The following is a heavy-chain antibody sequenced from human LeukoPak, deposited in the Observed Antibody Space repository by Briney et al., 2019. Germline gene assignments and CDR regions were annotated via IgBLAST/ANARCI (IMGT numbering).Heavy chain of an antibody. Sequence: SETLSLTCAVSGYSISSGYYWGWIRQPPGKGLEWIGSIYHSGSTYYNPSLKSRVTISVDTSKNQFSLKLSSVTAADTAVYYCARKYCSSTSCYFPAFDIWGQGIIVTVSS. CDR3: ARKYCSSTSCYFPAFDI. CDR1: GYSISSGYY. CDR2: IYHSGST. V-gene: IGHV4-38-2*01. D-gene: IGHD2-2*01. J-gene: IGHJ3*02.